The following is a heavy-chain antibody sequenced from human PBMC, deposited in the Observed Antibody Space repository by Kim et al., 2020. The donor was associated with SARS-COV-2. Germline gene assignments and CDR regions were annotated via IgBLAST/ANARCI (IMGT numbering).Heavy chain of an antibody. CDR2: IYHSGST. CDR3: ARSDSISWYKSWFDP. Sequence: SETLSLTCTVSGYSISSGYFWGWIRQPPGKGLEWIGTIYHSGSTYYNPSLKSRVTISVDTSMNQFSLKLSSVTAADTAVFYCARSDSISWYKSWFDPWG. V-gene: IGHV4-38-2*02. D-gene: IGHD6-13*01. CDR1: GYSISSGYF. J-gene: IGHJ5*02.